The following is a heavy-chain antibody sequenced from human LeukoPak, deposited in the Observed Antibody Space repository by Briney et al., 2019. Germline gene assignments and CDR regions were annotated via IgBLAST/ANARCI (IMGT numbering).Heavy chain of an antibody. CDR3: ARDSGGYCGGDSYDY. CDR1: GGSISSGSYY. CDR2: IMTSVST. Sequence: TPSLTCTVSGGSISSGSYYWSWIRQPAGKGLEWIGRIMTSVSTNYNPSLKSRVTISVDTSTNQCSLKLSSVTAADTAVYYCARDSGGYCGGDSYDYWGQGTLVTASS. J-gene: IGHJ4*02. D-gene: IGHD2-21*02. V-gene: IGHV4-61*02.